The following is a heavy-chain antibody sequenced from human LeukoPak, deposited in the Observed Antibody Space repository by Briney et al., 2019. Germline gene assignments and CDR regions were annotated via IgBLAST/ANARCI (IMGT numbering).Heavy chain of an antibody. J-gene: IGHJ4*02. V-gene: IGHV4-34*01. CDR3: ARVSPWGYYDSSGYYYDY. D-gene: IGHD3-22*01. CDR2: TNHSGST. Sequence: SETLSLTCAVYGGSFSGYYWSWIRQPPGKGLEWIGETNHSGSTNYNPSLKSRVTISVDTSKNQFSLKLSSVTAADTAVYYCARVSPWGYYDSSGYYYDYWGQGTLVTVSS. CDR1: GGSFSGYY.